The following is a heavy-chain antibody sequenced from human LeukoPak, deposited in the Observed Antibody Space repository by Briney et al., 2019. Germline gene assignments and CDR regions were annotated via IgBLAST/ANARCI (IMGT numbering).Heavy chain of an antibody. CDR1: GFTFSSYS. CDR3: AKDRSGMIVVVALS. V-gene: IGHV3-48*01. CDR2: ISSSSSTI. Sequence: GGSLRLSCAASGFTFSSYSMNWVRQAPGKGLEWVSYISSSSSTIYYADSVKGRFTISRDNSKNTLYLQMNSLRAENTAVYYCAKDRSGMIVVVALSWGQGTLVTVSS. D-gene: IGHD3-22*01. J-gene: IGHJ5*02.